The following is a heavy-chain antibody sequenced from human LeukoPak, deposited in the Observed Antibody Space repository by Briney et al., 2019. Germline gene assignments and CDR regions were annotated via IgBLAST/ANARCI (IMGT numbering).Heavy chain of an antibody. J-gene: IGHJ4*02. CDR2: INSNSGAT. CDR3: AREGRDRSDTAAFDY. Sequence: ASVKVSCKASGYTFTGNYMHWVRQAPGQGPEWMGWINSNSGATHSAQKFQGRVAMSSDTSISTVYMELSSLTGDDTAIYYCAREGRDRSDTAAFDYWGQGTLVTVSS. CDR1: GYTFTGNY. V-gene: IGHV1-2*02. D-gene: IGHD1-14*01.